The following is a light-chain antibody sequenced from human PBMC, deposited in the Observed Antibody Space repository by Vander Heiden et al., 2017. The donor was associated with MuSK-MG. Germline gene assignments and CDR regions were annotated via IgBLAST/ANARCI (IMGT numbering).Light chain of an antibody. CDR2: EVS. CDR3: SSYTSRV. V-gene: IGLV2-14*01. Sequence: QSALTQPASVSGSPGQSITISCTGPSSDVGGYNYVSWYQQHPAKAPKLMIYEVSNRPSGVSNRFSGSKSGNTASLTISGLQAEDEADYYCSSYTSRVFGGGTKLIVL. CDR1: SSDVGGYNY. J-gene: IGLJ3*02.